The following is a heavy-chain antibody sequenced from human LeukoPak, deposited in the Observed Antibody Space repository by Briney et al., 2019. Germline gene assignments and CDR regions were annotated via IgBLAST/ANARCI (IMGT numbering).Heavy chain of an antibody. D-gene: IGHD4-4*01. CDR2: ISWNSGSI. CDR3: AKGRRNDYSNYFDY. Sequence: GGSLRLSCAASGFTFDDYAMHWVRQAPGKGLEWVSGISWNSGSIGYADSVKGRFTISRDNAKNSLYLQMNSLRAEDTALYYCAKGRRNDYSNYFDYWGQGTLVTVSS. J-gene: IGHJ4*02. V-gene: IGHV3-9*01. CDR1: GFTFDDYA.